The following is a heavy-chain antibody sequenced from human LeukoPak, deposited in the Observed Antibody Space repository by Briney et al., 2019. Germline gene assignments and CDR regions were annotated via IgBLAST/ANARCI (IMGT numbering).Heavy chain of an antibody. CDR3: ARDSVVPALRTNYYYYYGMDV. CDR2: INPSGGST. Sequence: AASVKVSCKASGYTFTSYYMHWVRQAPGQGLEWMGIINPSGGSTSYAQKFQGRVTMTRDTSTSTVYMELSSLRSEDTAVYYCARDSVVPALRTNYYYYYGMDVWGQGTTVTVSS. J-gene: IGHJ6*02. V-gene: IGHV1-46*01. D-gene: IGHD2-2*01. CDR1: GYTFTSYY.